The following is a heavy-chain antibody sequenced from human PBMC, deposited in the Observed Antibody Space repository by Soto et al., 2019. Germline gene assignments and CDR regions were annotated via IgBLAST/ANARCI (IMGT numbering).Heavy chain of an antibody. CDR3: ARNDPREIDDYGDYKHYYYYYYMDV. D-gene: IGHD4-17*01. Sequence: GASVKVSCKASGYTFTSYGISWVRQAPGQGLEWMGWISAYNGNTNYAQKLQGRVTMTTDTSTSTAYMELRSLRSDDTAVYYCARNDPREIDDYGDYKHYYYYYYMDVWGKGTTVTVSS. V-gene: IGHV1-18*01. CDR2: ISAYNGNT. CDR1: GYTFTSYG. J-gene: IGHJ6*03.